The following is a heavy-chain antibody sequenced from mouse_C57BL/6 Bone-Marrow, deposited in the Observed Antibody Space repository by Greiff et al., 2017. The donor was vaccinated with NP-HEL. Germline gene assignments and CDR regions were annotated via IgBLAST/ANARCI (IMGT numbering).Heavy chain of an antibody. V-gene: IGHV8-12*01. Sequence: QVTLKVCGPGILQSSQTLSLTCSFSGFSLSTSGMGVSWIRQPSGKGLEWLAHIYWDDDKRYNPSLKSRLTISTDTSRNQVFLKITSLDTADTATYYCARYYNGSSYYYAMDYWGQGTSVTVSS. CDR1: GFSLSTSGMG. D-gene: IGHD1-1*01. CDR2: IYWDDDK. J-gene: IGHJ4*01. CDR3: ARYYNGSSYYYAMDY.